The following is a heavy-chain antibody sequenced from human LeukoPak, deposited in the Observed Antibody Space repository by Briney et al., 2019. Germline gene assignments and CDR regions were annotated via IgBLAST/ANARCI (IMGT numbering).Heavy chain of an antibody. CDR2: IGGYTGHT. Sequence: ASVKVSCKTSGYSFTSYGVTWVRQAPGQGLEWMGWIGGYTGHTNYVQKFQGRVTMTTDTSTSTAYMELRSLTSDDTAVYYCARDGSCSGGSCAMDGWFDPWGQGTLVTVSS. V-gene: IGHV1-18*01. CDR1: GYSFTSYG. CDR3: ARDGSCSGGSCAMDGWFDP. J-gene: IGHJ5*02. D-gene: IGHD2-15*01.